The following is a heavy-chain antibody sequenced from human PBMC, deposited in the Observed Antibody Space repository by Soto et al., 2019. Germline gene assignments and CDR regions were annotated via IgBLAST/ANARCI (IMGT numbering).Heavy chain of an antibody. CDR1: GFTFSSYG. V-gene: IGHV3-33*01. CDR3: ARESSIRVAVAGPDY. D-gene: IGHD6-19*01. J-gene: IGHJ4*02. CDR2: IWYDGSNK. Sequence: PGGSLRLSCAASGFTFSSYGMHWVRQAPGKGLEWVAVIWYDGSNKYYADSVKGRFTISRDNSKNTLYLQMNSLRAEDTAVYYCARESSIRVAVAGPDYWGQGTLVTVSS.